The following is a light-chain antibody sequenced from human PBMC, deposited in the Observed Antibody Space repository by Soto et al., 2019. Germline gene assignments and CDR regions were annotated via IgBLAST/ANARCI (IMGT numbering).Light chain of an antibody. Sequence: DIQMTQSPSILSASVGDRVAITCRASESSNWLAWYQQKPGKAPKVLIYDASRLQSGVPERFSGSGSGTEFTLTISSLQADDIATYYCKQYKSYSYTFGQGTNLEI. J-gene: IGKJ2*01. CDR1: ESSNW. CDR2: DAS. V-gene: IGKV1-5*01. CDR3: KQYKSYSYT.